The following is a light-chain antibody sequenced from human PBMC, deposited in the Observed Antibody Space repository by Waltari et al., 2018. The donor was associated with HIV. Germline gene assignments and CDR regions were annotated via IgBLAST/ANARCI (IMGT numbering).Light chain of an antibody. V-gene: IGLV2-14*03. CDR3: RSYSRTNTWV. CDR1: SWDIGTYNY. J-gene: IGLJ3*02. Sequence: QSALTQPASVSGSPGQSITISCTGTSWDIGTYNYVSWYQQHPGKAPKLIIFDVNHRPSGISDRFSGSKSANMASLTISGLQAADEADYYCRSYSRTNTWVFGGGTRLTVL. CDR2: DVN.